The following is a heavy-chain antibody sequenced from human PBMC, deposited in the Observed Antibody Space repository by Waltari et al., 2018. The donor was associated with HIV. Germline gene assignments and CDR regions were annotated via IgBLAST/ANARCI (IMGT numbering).Heavy chain of an antibody. CDR2: IYSGGST. V-gene: IGHV3-53*01. CDR1: GFTVNSNY. Sequence: QLVESGGGLIQPGGSLRLSCAASGFTVNSNYADWFSQAPVKGVEWVSVIYSGGSTYYADSVKGRFTISRDNSKNTIYLQMNSLRAEDTAVYYCARDRPNYYDSSGYSSVFDVWGQGTMVTVSS. D-gene: IGHD3-22*01. CDR3: ARDRPNYYDSSGYSSVFDV. J-gene: IGHJ3*01.